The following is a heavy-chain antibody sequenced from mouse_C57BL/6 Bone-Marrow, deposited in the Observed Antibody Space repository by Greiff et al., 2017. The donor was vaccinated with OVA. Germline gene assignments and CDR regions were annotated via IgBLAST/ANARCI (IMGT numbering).Heavy chain of an antibody. V-gene: IGHV1-82*01. CDR1: GYAFSSSW. D-gene: IGHD1-1*01. J-gene: IGHJ4*01. Sequence: VQLQQSGPELVKPGASVKISCKASGYAFSSSWMNWVKQRPGKGLEWIGRIYPGDGDTNYNGKFKGKATLTADKSSSTAYMQLSSLTSEDSAVYFCAREGSSNPYYYGSSYDYAMDYWGQGTSVTVSS. CDR3: AREGSSNPYYYGSSYDYAMDY. CDR2: IYPGDGDT.